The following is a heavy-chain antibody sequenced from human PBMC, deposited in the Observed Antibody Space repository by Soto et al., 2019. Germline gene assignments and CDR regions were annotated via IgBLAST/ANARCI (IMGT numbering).Heavy chain of an antibody. CDR3: ASPRPHSSGWYYFDY. CDR1: GYTLTELS. CDR2: FDPEDGET. V-gene: IGHV1-24*01. D-gene: IGHD6-19*01. J-gene: IGHJ4*02. Sequence: GASVKASCKVSGYTLTELSMHWVRQAPGKGLEWMGGFDPEDGETIYAQKFQGRVTMTEDTSTDTAYMELSSLRSEDTAVYYCASPRPHSSGWYYFDYWGQGTLVTVSS.